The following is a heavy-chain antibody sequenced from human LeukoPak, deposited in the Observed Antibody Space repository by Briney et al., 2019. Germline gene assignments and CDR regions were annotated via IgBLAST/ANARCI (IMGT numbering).Heavy chain of an antibody. J-gene: IGHJ4*02. Sequence: ASVKVSCKASGYTFTSYYMHWARQAPGQGLEWMGIINPGGGSTSYAQKFQGRVTMTRDTSTSTVYMELSSLRSEDTAVYFCARDRLVGAGYYFDYWGQGTLVTVSS. V-gene: IGHV1-46*01. CDR2: INPGGGST. D-gene: IGHD1-26*01. CDR1: GYTFTSYY. CDR3: ARDRLVGAGYYFDY.